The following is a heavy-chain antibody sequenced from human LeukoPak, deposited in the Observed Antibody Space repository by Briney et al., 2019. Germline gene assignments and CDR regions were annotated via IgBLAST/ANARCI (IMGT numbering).Heavy chain of an antibody. V-gene: IGHV3-30*04. Sequence: PGGSLRLSCAASGFTFSSYAMHWVRQAPGKGLEWVAVISYDGSNKYYADSVKGRFTISRDNSKNTLYLQMNSLRPEDTAMYYCVRAGSSSGHCDNFDMWGQGTVITVSS. D-gene: IGHD3-22*01. CDR2: ISYDGSNK. J-gene: IGHJ3*02. CDR3: VRAGSSSGHCDNFDM. CDR1: GFTFSSYA.